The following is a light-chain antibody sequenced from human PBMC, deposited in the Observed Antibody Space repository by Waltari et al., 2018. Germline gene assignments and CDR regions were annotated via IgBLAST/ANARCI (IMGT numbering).Light chain of an antibody. CDR3: QAWDRTTVV. V-gene: IGLV3-1*01. CDR2: QDD. J-gene: IGLJ2*01. Sequence: SYELSQPPSESVSPGQTAVISCSGEELGKQFVWWYQQQPGQSPVLVPYQDDKRPSGIPERFSGSNAGSRATLIIVGTQPMDEADYYCQAWDRTTVVFGGGTKLTVL. CDR1: ELGKQF.